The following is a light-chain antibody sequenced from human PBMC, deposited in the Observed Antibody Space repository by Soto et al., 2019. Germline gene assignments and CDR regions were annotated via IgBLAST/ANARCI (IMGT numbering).Light chain of an antibody. J-gene: IGKJ4*01. Sequence: EVVLTQSPATLSLSPRARATLSCRASQSVGNFLAWYQQKPGQAPRLLIYDVSNRATGIPARFGGSGSGTDFTLTIRKLEPEDFAVYYCQHRANWPPSVIFGGGTRV. CDR2: DVS. V-gene: IGKV3-11*01. CDR1: QSVGNF. CDR3: QHRANWPPSVI.